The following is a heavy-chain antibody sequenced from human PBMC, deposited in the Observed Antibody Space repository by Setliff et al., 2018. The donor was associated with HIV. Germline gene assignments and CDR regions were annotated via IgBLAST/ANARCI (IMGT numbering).Heavy chain of an antibody. CDR2: MNTDGSST. Sequence: GGSLRLSCAASGFTFSDYYMTWIRQAPGKGLVWVFGMNTDGSSTRYADSVKGRFTISRDNAKNMLYLQMNSLSADDTAVYYCVRGSGYYYFDNWGQGARVTV. J-gene: IGHJ4*02. V-gene: IGHV3-74*01. CDR3: VRGSGYYYFDN. D-gene: IGHD3-22*01. CDR1: GFTFSDYY.